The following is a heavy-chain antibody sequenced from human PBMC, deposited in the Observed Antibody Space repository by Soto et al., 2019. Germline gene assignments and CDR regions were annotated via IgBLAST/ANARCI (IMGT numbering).Heavy chain of an antibody. Sequence: ASVKVSCKASGYTFTGYYMHWVRQAPGQGLEWMGWINPNSGGTNYAQKFQGWATMTRDTSISTAYMELSRLRSDDTAVYYCARDSAAAGYFDYWGQGTLVTVSS. J-gene: IGHJ4*02. V-gene: IGHV1-2*04. CDR3: ARDSAAAGYFDY. CDR1: GYTFTGYY. CDR2: INPNSGGT. D-gene: IGHD6-13*01.